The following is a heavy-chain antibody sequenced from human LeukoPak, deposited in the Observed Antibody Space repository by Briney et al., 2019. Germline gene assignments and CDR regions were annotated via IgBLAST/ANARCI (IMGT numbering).Heavy chain of an antibody. V-gene: IGHV3-20*01. Sequence: GGSLRLSCAASGFTFDDYGMSWVRQAPGKGLEWVSGINWNGGSTGYADSVEGRFTISRDNAKNSLYLQMNSLRAEDTALYHCARNTAAGLFDYWGQGTLVTVSS. D-gene: IGHD6-13*01. J-gene: IGHJ4*02. CDR2: INWNGGST. CDR1: GFTFDDYG. CDR3: ARNTAAGLFDY.